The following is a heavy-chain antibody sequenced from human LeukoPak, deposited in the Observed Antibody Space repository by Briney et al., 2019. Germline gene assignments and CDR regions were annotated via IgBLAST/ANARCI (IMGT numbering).Heavy chain of an antibody. CDR3: ARLVTMVRGVIRRGYYFDY. D-gene: IGHD3-10*01. Sequence: SETLSLTCTVSCGSISSYYWSWIRQPPGKGLEWTGYIYYSGSTNYNPSLKSRVTISVDTSKNQFSLKLSSVTAADTAVYYCARLVTMVRGVIRRGYYFDYWGQGTLVTVSS. V-gene: IGHV4-59*08. J-gene: IGHJ4*02. CDR1: CGSISSYY. CDR2: IYYSGST.